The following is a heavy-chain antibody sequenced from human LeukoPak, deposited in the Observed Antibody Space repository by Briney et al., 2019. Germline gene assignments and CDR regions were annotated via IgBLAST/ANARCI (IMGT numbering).Heavy chain of an antibody. CDR3: VRDGWGRHYYYMDV. D-gene: IGHD3-10*01. CDR1: GFTFSSYS. Sequence: PGGSLRLSCAASGFTFSSYSMNWVRKAPGKGLEWVSSISSSSSYIYYADSVKGRFTISRDNAKNSLYLQMNSLRAEDTAVYYCVRDGWGRHYYYMDVWGKGTTVTVSS. CDR2: ISSSSSYI. V-gene: IGHV3-21*01. J-gene: IGHJ6*03.